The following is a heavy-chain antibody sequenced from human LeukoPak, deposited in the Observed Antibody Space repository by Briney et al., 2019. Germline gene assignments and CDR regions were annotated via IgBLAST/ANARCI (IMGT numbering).Heavy chain of an antibody. Sequence: GGSLRLSCAASGFTFSSYAMHWVRQAPGKGLEWVAVISYDGSNKYYADSVKGRFTISRDNSKNTLYLQMNSLRAEDTAVYYCARVRLYYYGSGSSDYWGQGTLVTVSS. CDR3: ARVRLYYYGSGSSDY. CDR2: ISYDGSNK. D-gene: IGHD3-10*01. J-gene: IGHJ4*02. CDR1: GFTFSSYA. V-gene: IGHV3-30-3*01.